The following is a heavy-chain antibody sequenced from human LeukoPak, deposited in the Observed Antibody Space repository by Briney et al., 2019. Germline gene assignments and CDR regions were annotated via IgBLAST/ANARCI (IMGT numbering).Heavy chain of an antibody. D-gene: IGHD5-12*01. CDR2: ISTTSRYI. J-gene: IGHJ4*02. Sequence: GGSLRLSCAASGFTLSGYSMNWVRQAPGKGLEWVSSISTTSRYIYYADSVKARFTVSRDNAKNSLYLQMNSLRAEDTAVYYCARGNSDYDHDYWGQGTLVTVSS. V-gene: IGHV3-21*01. CDR1: GFTLSGYS. CDR3: ARGNSDYDHDY.